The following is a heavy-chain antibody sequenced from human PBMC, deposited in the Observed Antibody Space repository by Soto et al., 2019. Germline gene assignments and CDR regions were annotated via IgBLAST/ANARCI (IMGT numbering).Heavy chain of an antibody. CDR3: ARDPADYYDSSQDAFDI. CDR1: GGTFSSYA. J-gene: IGHJ3*02. V-gene: IGHV1-69*13. D-gene: IGHD3-22*01. Sequence: ASVKVSCKASGGTFSSYAISWVRQAPGQGLEWMGGIIPIFGTANYAQKFQGRVTITADESTGTAYMELSSLRSEDTAVYYCARDPADYYDSSQDAFDIWGQGTMVTVS. CDR2: IIPIFGTA.